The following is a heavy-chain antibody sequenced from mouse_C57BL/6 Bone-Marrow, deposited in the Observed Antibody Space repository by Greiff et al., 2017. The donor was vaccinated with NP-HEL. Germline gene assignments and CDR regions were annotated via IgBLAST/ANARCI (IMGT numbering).Heavy chain of an antibody. CDR3: TRASFITTGHNV. Sequence: QVQLQQSGAELVRPGASVTLSCKASGYTFTDYEMHWVKQTPVHGLEWIGAIDPETGGTAYNQKFKGKAILTADKSSSTAYMELRSLTSEDSAVYYCTRASFITTGHNVWGTGTTVTVSS. CDR1: GYTFTDYE. D-gene: IGHD1-1*01. J-gene: IGHJ1*03. V-gene: IGHV1-15*01. CDR2: IDPETGGT.